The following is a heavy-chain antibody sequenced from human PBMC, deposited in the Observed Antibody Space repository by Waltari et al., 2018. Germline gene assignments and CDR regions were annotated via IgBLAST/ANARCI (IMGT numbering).Heavy chain of an antibody. Sequence: QVQLVESGGGVVQPGKSLRLSCAGSGFGFSSFGIHWVRQAPGQGLECWAIIWFDGSKIYYADSVKGRFTISRDNSRNTVYLQMNSLRPEDSGVYYCARCPDEYNYYYMEVWGRGTTVSVSS. V-gene: IGHV3-33*08. CDR2: IWFDGSKI. J-gene: IGHJ6*03. CDR3: ARCPDEYNYYYMEV. CDR1: GFGFSSFG.